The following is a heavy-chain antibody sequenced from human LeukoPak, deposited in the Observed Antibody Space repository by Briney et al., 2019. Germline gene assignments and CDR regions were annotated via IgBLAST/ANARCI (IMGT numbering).Heavy chain of an antibody. CDR3: AKGGGSGSYSRIDY. CDR2: ISGSGGRT. CDR1: GFTFSSYA. Sequence: GGSLRLSCAASGFTFSSYAMSWVRQAPGKGLECVSSISGSGGRTYYADSAKGRSTISRDNSKNTLYLQMNTLRVDDTAVYYCAKGGGSGSYSRIDYWGQGTLVTVSS. J-gene: IGHJ4*02. D-gene: IGHD3-10*01. V-gene: IGHV3-23*01.